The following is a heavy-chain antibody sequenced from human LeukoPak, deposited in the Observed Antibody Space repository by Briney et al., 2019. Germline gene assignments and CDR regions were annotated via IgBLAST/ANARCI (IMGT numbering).Heavy chain of an antibody. CDR2: IIPILGIA. D-gene: IGHD4-17*01. CDR1: GGTFSSYA. V-gene: IGHV1-69*04. J-gene: IGHJ4*02. Sequence: GASVKVSCKASGGTFSSYAISWVRPAPGQGLEWMGRIIPILGIANYAQRSQGRVTITADKSTSTAYMELSSLRSEDTAVYYCARDDATVTTFDYWGQGTLVTVSS. CDR3: ARDDATVTTFDY.